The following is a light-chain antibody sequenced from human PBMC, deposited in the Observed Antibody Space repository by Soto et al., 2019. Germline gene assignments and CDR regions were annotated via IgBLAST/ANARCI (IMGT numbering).Light chain of an antibody. CDR3: KKRAIWPRLA. CDR2: DTS. V-gene: IGKV3-11*01. J-gene: IGKJ4*01. CDR1: QSVRTF. Sequence: EVVLTQSPATLSLSPGERDTLSCRASQSVRTFLAWYQQKPGQAPRLLIYDTSNRATGIPARFSGSGSGTDFTLTIGSLKPEDFAVNSCKKRAIWPRLAFGGGTRVEIK.